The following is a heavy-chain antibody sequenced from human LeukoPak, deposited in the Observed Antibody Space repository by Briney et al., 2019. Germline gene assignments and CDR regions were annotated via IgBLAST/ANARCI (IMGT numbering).Heavy chain of an antibody. CDR1: GGSISSGDYY. V-gene: IGHV4-30-4*01. D-gene: IGHD3-10*01. CDR3: ARSVTMVRGVMGFDP. CDR2: IYYSGST. J-gene: IGHJ5*02. Sequence: SETLSLTCTVSGGSISSGDYYWSWIRQPPGKGLEWIGYIYYSGSTYYNQSLKSRVTIAVDTSKNQFSLKLSSVTAADTAVYYCARSVTMVRGVMGFDPRGQGTLVTVSS.